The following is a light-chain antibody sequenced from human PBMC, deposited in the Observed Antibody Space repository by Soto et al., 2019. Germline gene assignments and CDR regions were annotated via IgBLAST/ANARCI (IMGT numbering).Light chain of an antibody. CDR2: RSS. V-gene: IGKV3-20*01. CDR1: QSITTNY. J-gene: IGKJ5*01. CDR3: QQYGSSPIT. Sequence: EIVLTQSPGTLSLSPGERATLSCRASQSITTNYLAWDQQRPGQAPRLLIYRSSSRATGIPARFSGSGSGTDFTLTISRLEPEDFAVYYCQQYGSSPITFGQGTRLEIK.